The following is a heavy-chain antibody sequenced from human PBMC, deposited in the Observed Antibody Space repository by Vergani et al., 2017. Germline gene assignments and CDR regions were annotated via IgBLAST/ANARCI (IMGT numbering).Heavy chain of an antibody. Sequence: QVQLQQWGGGLLKPSETLSLTCVVNGGSFTSYHWTWIRQSPGEGLEWVGDIDHTGRPDYNPSLKSRRTMSVDKSRNQFSLTLNSVTATDTAIYFCARVNTETNGHLYYDYYMDVWGQGTAVTVS. CDR3: ARVNTETNGHLYYDYYMDV. V-gene: IGHV4-34*01. D-gene: IGHD4-11*01. CDR2: IDHTGRP. CDR1: GGSFTSYH. J-gene: IGHJ6*03.